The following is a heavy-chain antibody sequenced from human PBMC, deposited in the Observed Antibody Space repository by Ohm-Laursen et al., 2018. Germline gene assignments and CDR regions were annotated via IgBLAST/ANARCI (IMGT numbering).Heavy chain of an antibody. J-gene: IGHJ4*02. CDR2: VSWNSDTT. CDR1: GFTFPNYA. Sequence: SLRLSCSASGFTFPNYAVHWVRQAPGKGLEWVSGVSWNSDTTGYAVSVKGRFTITRDNAKNSVYLQMNSLRAEDTAVYYCARVQVGASTDYWGQGTLVTVSS. D-gene: IGHD1-26*01. CDR3: ARVQVGASTDY. V-gene: IGHV3-9*01.